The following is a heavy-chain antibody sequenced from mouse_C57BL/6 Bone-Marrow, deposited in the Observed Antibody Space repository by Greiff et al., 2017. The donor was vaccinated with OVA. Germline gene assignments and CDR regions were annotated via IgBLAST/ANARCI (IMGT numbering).Heavy chain of an antibody. CDR3: TRHDDYGDIDY. V-gene: IGHV5-12-1*01. D-gene: IGHD2-4*01. J-gene: IGHJ4*01. Sequence: EVKLLESGGGLVQPGESLKLSCESYEFDFPSYDMSWVRQTPEKRLEWVASISSDGGCIYYADTVKRRFIISRDNTRNTLYLQMSSLKSEDTAMYYCTRHDDYGDIDYRGKGTSVTVSS. CDR1: EFDFPSYD. CDR2: ISSDGGCI.